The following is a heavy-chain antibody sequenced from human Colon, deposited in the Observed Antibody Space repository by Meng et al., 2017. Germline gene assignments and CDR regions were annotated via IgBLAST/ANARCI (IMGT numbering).Heavy chain of an antibody. CDR2: MKQDGSEI. CDR3: VLGSGWSFKY. Sequence: GESLKISCAASAFTFSDSWMNWVRQAPRKGLEWVANMKQDGSEIYYVDSVKGRFTISRDNAENSLHLQMDSLRGEDTGIYYCVLGSGWSFKYWGQGTLVTVSS. CDR1: AFTFSDSW. J-gene: IGHJ4*02. V-gene: IGHV3-7*01. D-gene: IGHD6-19*01.